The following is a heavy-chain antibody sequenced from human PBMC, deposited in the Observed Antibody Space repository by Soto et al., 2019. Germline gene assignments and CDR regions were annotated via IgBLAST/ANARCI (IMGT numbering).Heavy chain of an antibody. J-gene: IGHJ5*02. CDR3: ARELEPLGSGRGFDP. Sequence: QVQLVESGGAVVLPGRSLRLSCVASGFTFSSYPMHWVRQAPGKGLEWVAVIWSDGSHEFYADSVKGRFTISRDNSKNTLYLQMNSLRVDDTAVYYCARELEPLGSGRGFDPWGQGTLVTVSS. V-gene: IGHV3-33*01. CDR2: IWSDGSHE. CDR1: GFTFSSYP. D-gene: IGHD1-1*01.